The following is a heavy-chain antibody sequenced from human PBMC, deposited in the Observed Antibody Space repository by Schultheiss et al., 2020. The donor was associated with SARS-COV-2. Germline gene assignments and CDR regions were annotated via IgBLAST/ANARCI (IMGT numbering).Heavy chain of an antibody. CDR3: ARVRSGSYWFSY. J-gene: IGHJ4*02. Sequence: GGSLRLSCAASGFTFSSYSMNWVRQAPGKGLEWVSSISSSSSYIYYADSVKGRFTISRDNAKNSLYLQMNSLRAEDTAVYYCARVRSGSYWFSYWGQGTLVNVAS. V-gene: IGHV3-21*01. CDR2: ISSSSSYI. D-gene: IGHD1-26*01. CDR1: GFTFSSYS.